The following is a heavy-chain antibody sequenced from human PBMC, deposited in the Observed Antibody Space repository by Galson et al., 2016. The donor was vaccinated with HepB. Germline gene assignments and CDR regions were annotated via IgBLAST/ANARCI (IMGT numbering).Heavy chain of an antibody. Sequence: VKRPGESLKMSCKGSGYSFATYWIGWVRQLPGKGLEWMGIIYPGDSDTRYSPSFPGQVTISADKSLSTSYLQWSSLKASDTAIYYCARLGTGGSYWYFDLWGRGTLVTVSS. D-gene: IGHD7-27*01. CDR3: ARLGTGGSYWYFDL. V-gene: IGHV5-51*01. CDR1: GYSFATYW. J-gene: IGHJ2*01. CDR2: IYPGDSDT.